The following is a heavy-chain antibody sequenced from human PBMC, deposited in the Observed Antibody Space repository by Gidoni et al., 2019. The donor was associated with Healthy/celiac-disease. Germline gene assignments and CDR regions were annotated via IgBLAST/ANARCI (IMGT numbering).Heavy chain of an antibody. CDR3: ARAQQGSAVITFGGVID. CDR2: MNSDGSST. V-gene: IGHV3-74*01. Sequence: EVQLVESGGGLVQPRGSLRLSCAASGFTFRSYWLHWVRQAPGQGLVWVSRMNSDGSSTSDADPVKGGFTISRDNAKNTLYLQMNSRRAEDTAVYYCARAQQGSAVITFGGVIDWGQGTLVTVSS. J-gene: IGHJ4*02. D-gene: IGHD3-16*02. CDR1: GFTFRSYW.